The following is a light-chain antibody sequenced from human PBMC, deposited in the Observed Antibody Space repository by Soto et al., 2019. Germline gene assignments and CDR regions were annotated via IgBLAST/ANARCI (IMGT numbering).Light chain of an antibody. CDR2: KAS. V-gene: IGKV1-5*03. CDR1: QGISSY. CDR3: QQYDNSSPPIT. J-gene: IGKJ5*01. Sequence: IQLTQSPSSLSASVGATVTITSRVGQGISSYLSWYRQKPGKVPKLLIYKASTLKSGVPSRFSGSGSGTEFTRTISSLQPDEFATYYCQQYDNSSPPITFDQGTRLEIK.